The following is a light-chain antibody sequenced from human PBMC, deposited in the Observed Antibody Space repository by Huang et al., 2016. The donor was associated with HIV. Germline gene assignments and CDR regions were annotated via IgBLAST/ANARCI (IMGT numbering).Light chain of an antibody. J-gene: IGKJ1*01. Sequence: DIQMTQSPSTLSASVRDRVTITCRASQNIDTWVAWYQQKLGTPPKVVIYRASSLESGVPSRFSGSGSGTEFSLTINNLEPDDFAVYYCQQYAGYPWTFGQGTKVEIK. CDR1: QNIDTW. V-gene: IGKV1-5*03. CDR2: RAS. CDR3: QQYAGYPWT.